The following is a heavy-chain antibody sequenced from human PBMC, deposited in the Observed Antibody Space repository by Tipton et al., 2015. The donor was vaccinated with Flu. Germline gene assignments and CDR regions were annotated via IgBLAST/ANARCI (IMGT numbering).Heavy chain of an antibody. V-gene: IGHV4-59*01. CDR3: ARVVRGSGIDY. D-gene: IGHD3-10*01. Sequence: LSLTCTVSGGSIIPYFWSWIRQPPGKGLEWLGYVYYSGSTNYNPSLNSRVSMSVDTSENQFSLRLTSVTASDTAVYYCARVVRGSGIDYWGQGTLVTVSS. J-gene: IGHJ4*02. CDR2: VYYSGST. CDR1: GGSIIPYF.